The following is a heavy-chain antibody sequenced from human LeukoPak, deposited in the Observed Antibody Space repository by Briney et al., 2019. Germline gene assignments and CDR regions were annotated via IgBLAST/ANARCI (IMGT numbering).Heavy chain of an antibody. CDR1: GGTFSSYA. CDR3: ARDGRQANAFDI. D-gene: IGHD6-6*01. J-gene: IGHJ3*02. Sequence: ASVKVSCKASGGTFSSYAIHWVRQAPGQGLEWMGRINPNSGGTNCAQKFQDRVTMTWDTSISTAYMELTRLRSDDTAVYYCARDGRQANAFDIWGHGTMVTVSS. CDR2: INPNSGGT. V-gene: IGHV1-2*06.